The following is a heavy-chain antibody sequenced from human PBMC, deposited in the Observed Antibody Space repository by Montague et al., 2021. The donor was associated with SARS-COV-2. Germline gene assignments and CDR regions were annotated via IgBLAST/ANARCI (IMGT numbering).Heavy chain of an antibody. Sequence: SETLSLTCAVHGGSLSGYYWSWIRQPPEKGLGWIGYIYYSGSTNYNPSLKSRVTISVDTSKNQFSLKLSSVTAADTAVYYCARGFDIWGQGTMVTVSS. CDR3: ARGFDI. CDR1: GGSLSGYY. J-gene: IGHJ3*02. CDR2: IYYSGST. V-gene: IGHV4-59*01.